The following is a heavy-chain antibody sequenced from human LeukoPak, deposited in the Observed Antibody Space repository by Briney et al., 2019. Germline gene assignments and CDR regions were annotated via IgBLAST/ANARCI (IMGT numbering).Heavy chain of an antibody. CDR2: IYYSGST. Sequence: SETLSLTCTVSGGSIGSSSYYWGWIRQPPGKGLEWIGSIYYSGSTYYNPSLKSRVTISVDTSKNQFSLKLSSVTAADTAVYYCASVPRGHWGYYYYMDVWGKGTTVTIPS. D-gene: IGHD7-27*01. CDR1: GGSIGSSSYY. CDR3: ASVPRGHWGYYYYMDV. V-gene: IGHV4-39*01. J-gene: IGHJ6*03.